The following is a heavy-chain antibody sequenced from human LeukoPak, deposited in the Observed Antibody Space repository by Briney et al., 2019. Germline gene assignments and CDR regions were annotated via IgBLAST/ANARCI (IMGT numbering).Heavy chain of an antibody. J-gene: IGHJ5*01. CDR2: IYYSGST. CDR1: GGSIRSYY. D-gene: IGHD3-10*01. V-gene: IGHV4-59*12. CDR3: AREPSGWFDS. Sequence: SETLSLTCTVSGGSIRSYYWSWIRQPPGKGLEWIGYIYYSGSTNYNPSLKSRVTMSVDTSKNQFSLKLMSVTAADTAVYYCAREPSGWFDSWGHGTLVTVSS.